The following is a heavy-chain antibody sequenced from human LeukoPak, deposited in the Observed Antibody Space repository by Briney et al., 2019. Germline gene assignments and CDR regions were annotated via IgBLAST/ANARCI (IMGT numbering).Heavy chain of an antibody. V-gene: IGHV1-69*04. D-gene: IGHD5-12*01. Sequence: SVKVSCKASGGTSSSYAISWVRQAPGQGLEWMGRIIPILGIANYAQKFQGRVTITADKSTSTAYMELSSLRSEDTAVYYCASANSGYRLDYWGQGTLVTVSS. CDR1: GGTSSSYA. CDR2: IIPILGIA. CDR3: ASANSGYRLDY. J-gene: IGHJ4*02.